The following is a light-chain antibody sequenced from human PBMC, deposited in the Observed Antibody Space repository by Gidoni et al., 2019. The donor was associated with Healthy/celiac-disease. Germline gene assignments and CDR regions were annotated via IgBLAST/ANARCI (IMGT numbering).Light chain of an antibody. J-gene: IGKJ2*01. Sequence: DIQMTQSPSTLSASVGDRVTITCRASQSISSWLAWYQQKPGKAPKLLIYDASSLESGVPSRFSGSGSGTEFTLNISSLQPDDFATYYCQQYNSYSRTFGQXTKLEIK. CDR2: DAS. CDR3: QQYNSYSRT. CDR1: QSISSW. V-gene: IGKV1-5*01.